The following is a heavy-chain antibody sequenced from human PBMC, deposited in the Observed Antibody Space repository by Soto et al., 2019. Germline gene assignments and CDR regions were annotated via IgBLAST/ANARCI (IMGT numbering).Heavy chain of an antibody. V-gene: IGHV1-69*02. CDR2: IIPILGIA. J-gene: IGHJ4*02. CDR3: AYRYGDYDKYDN. D-gene: IGHD4-17*01. CDR1: GGTFSSYT. Sequence: ASVKVSCKASGGTFSSYTISWVRQAPGQGLEWMGRIIPILGIANYAQKFQGRVTMTADKSTSTAYMELSSLRSEDTAVYYCAYRYGDYDKYDNWVQGTLVTVPS.